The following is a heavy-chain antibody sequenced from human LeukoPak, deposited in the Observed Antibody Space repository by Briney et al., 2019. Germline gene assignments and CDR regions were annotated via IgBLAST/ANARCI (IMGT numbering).Heavy chain of an antibody. J-gene: IGHJ3*02. Sequence: GGSLRLFCGASGFTFSSYAISWVRQAPRQGLEWMRRIIPILGIASYAQKFQGRVTITADKPTSTAYMELSSLRPEDTTVYYCATQQYVSSGWHAFDMWGQGTMLTVSS. D-gene: IGHD3-22*01. CDR3: ATQQYVSSGWHAFDM. CDR1: GFTFSSYA. CDR2: IIPILGIA. V-gene: IGHV1-69*04.